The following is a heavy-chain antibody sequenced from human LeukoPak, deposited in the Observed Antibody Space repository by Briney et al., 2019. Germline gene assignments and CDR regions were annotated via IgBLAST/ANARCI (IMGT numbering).Heavy chain of an antibody. CDR1: GITFSTYA. CDR2: ISSSGSST. J-gene: IGHJ5*02. Sequence: GGSLRLSCVASGITFSTYAMSWVRQAPGKGLEWVSVISSSGSSTYYADSVKGRFTISRDNLKNTLYLQMNSLRAEDTAVYYCAKGIIGIDNWFDPWGQGTLVTVSS. CDR3: AKGIIGIDNWFDP. V-gene: IGHV3-23*01. D-gene: IGHD1-20*01.